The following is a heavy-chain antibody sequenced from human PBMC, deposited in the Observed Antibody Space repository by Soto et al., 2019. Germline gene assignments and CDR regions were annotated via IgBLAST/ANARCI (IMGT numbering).Heavy chain of an antibody. Sequence: GGCLRLSCAASGFTFSSYGMHWVRQAPGKGLGWVAVISYDGSNKYYADSVKGRFTISRDNSKNTLYLQMNSLRAEDTAVYYCAKDLGYCSGGSCDTPNLLDSWAQGTLVTVSS. J-gene: IGHJ5*01. D-gene: IGHD2-15*01. V-gene: IGHV3-30*18. CDR3: AKDLGYCSGGSCDTPNLLDS. CDR1: GFTFSSYG. CDR2: ISYDGSNK.